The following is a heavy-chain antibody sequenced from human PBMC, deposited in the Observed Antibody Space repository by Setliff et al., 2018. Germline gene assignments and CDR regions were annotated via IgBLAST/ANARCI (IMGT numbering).Heavy chain of an antibody. V-gene: IGHV3-7*01. CDR2: IKQDGSEK. D-gene: IGHD5-18*01. J-gene: IGHJ6*03. CDR3: ARDSVYSHAPCYYYYYYMDV. Sequence: GVLRLSCAASGFTFSSYWMSWVRQAPGKGLEWVANIKQDGSEKYYVDSVKGRFTISRDNAKNSLYLQMNSLRAEDTAVYYCARDSVYSHAPCYYYYYYMDVWGKGTTVTVSS. CDR1: GFTFSSYW.